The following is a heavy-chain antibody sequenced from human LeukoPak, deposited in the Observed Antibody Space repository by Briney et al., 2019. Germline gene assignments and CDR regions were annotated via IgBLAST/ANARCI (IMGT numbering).Heavy chain of an antibody. D-gene: IGHD6-13*01. Sequence: PSETLSLTCAVYGGSFSGYYWSWIRQPPGKGLEWIGEINHSGSTNYNPSLKSRVTISVDTSKNQFSLKLSSVTAADTAVYYCAREKKSSWYVGYYYYYMDVWGKGTTVTISS. CDR2: INHSGST. J-gene: IGHJ6*03. CDR3: AREKKSSWYVGYYYYYMDV. CDR1: GGSFSGYY. V-gene: IGHV4-34*01.